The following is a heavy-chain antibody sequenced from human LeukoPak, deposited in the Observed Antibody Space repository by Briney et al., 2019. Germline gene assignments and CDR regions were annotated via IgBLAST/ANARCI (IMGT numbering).Heavy chain of an antibody. D-gene: IGHD6-13*01. CDR3: AKLCSSCPTPTFDY. Sequence: PSETLSLTCTVSGGSISSYYWSWIRQPPGKGLEWIGYIYYSGSTNYNPSLKSRVTISVDTSKNQFSLKLSSVTAADTAVYYCAKLCSSCPTPTFDYWGQGTLVTVSS. CDR1: GGSISSYY. J-gene: IGHJ4*02. CDR2: IYYSGST. V-gene: IGHV4-59*01.